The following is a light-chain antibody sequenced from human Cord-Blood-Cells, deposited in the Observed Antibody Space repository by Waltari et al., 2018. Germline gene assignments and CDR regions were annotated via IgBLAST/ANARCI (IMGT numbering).Light chain of an antibody. CDR2: AAS. V-gene: IGKV1-12*01. J-gene: IGKJ1*01. CDR3: QQANSFPRT. Sequence: TQSPGTLSLSPGERVTITCRASQGISSWLAWYQQKPGKAPKLLIYAASSLQSGVPSRFSGSGSGTDFTLTISSLQPEDFATYYCQQANSFPRTFGQGTKVEIK. CDR1: QGISSW.